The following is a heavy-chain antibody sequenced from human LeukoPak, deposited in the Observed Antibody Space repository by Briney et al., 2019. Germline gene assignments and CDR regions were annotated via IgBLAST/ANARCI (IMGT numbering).Heavy chain of an antibody. J-gene: IGHJ4*02. CDR2: IYYSGST. V-gene: IGHV4-39*01. D-gene: IGHD3-10*01. CDR1: GGSISSSSYY. Sequence: SETLSLTCTVSGGSISSSSYYWGWIRQPPGKGLEWIGSIYYSGSTYYNPSLKSRVTISVDTSKNQFSLKLSSVTAADTAVYYCAGHAGYGSGSYFDYWGQGTLVTVSS. CDR3: AGHAGYGSGSYFDY.